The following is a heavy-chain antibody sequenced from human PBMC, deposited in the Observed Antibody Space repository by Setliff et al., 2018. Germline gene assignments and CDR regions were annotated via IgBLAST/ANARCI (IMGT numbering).Heavy chain of an antibody. D-gene: IGHD3-16*02. V-gene: IGHV3-21*04. Sequence: PSETLSLSCAASGFTFTNAWMNWVRQAPGKGLEWVSSTTSSGSNSIYYADSVMGRFTISRDNSKNTLSLQMNSLRAEDTAVYYCARQPSKYDHFWGTYRLDAFDIWGQGTMVTVSS. CDR2: TTSSGSNSI. J-gene: IGHJ3*02. CDR3: ARQPSKYDHFWGTYRLDAFDI. CDR1: GFTFTNAW.